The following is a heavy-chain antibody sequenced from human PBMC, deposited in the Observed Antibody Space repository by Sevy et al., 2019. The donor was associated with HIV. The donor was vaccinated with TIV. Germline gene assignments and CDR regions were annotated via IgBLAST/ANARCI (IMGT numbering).Heavy chain of an antibody. Sequence: GGSLRLSCAASGFTFSSYSMNWVRQAPGKGLEWVSSISSSSSYIYYADSVKGRFTISRDNAKNSLYLQMNSLRAEDTAVYYCARGRSSGSYYPYWYFDLWGRGTLVTVSS. J-gene: IGHJ2*01. V-gene: IGHV3-21*01. CDR1: GFTFSSYS. CDR2: ISSSSSYI. D-gene: IGHD3-10*01. CDR3: ARGRSSGSYYPYWYFDL.